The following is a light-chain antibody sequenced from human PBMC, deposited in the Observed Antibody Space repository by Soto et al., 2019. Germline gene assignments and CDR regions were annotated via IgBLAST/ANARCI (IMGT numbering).Light chain of an antibody. CDR2: ELN. J-gene: IGLJ1*01. CDR3: SSYAGSSNV. V-gene: IGLV2-8*01. CDR1: SSDVGGYNY. Sequence: SAVTQPPSASGSPGQSVAISCTGTSSDVGGYNYVSWYQQHPGKAPKLMIYELNKRPSGVPDRFSGSKSGNTASLTVSGLQAEDEAVYYCSSYAGSSNVFGTGTKVTVL.